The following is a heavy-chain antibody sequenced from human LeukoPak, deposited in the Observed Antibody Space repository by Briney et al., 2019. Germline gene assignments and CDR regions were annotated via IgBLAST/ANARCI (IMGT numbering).Heavy chain of an antibody. D-gene: IGHD5-12*01. CDR2: IHLGGAA. CDR1: GLTVSSNF. Sequence: GGSLRLSCAAAGLTVSSNFMSWVRQAPGKGLEWVSIIHLGGAAYYADSVKGRFTISGDNSKNTLYLQMNSLRAEDTAVYYCASHKRRGYSGYAGGLEYWGQGTLVTASS. V-gene: IGHV3-66*04. CDR3: ASHKRRGYSGYAGGLEY. J-gene: IGHJ4*02.